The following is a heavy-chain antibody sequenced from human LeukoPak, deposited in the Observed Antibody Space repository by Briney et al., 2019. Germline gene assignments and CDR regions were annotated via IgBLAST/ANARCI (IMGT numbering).Heavy chain of an antibody. D-gene: IGHD3-22*01. CDR1: GFTFSSYW. J-gene: IGHJ3*02. CDR3: ASRGYYSHGAFDI. V-gene: IGHV3-53*04. Sequence: PGGSLRLSCAASGFTFSSYWMSWVRQAPGKGLEWVSVIYSGGSTYYADSVKGRFTISRHNSKNTLYLQMNSLRAEDTAVYYCASRGYYSHGAFDIWGQGTMVTVSS. CDR2: IYSGGST.